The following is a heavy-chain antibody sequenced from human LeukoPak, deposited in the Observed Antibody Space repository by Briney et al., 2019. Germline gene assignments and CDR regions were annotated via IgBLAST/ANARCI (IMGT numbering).Heavy chain of an antibody. CDR2: IYYSGST. J-gene: IGHJ4*02. V-gene: IGHV4-61*05. CDR1: GGSISGSSYY. Sequence: SETLSLTCTVSGGSISGSSYYWGWIRQPPGKGLEWIGYIYYSGSTNYNPSLKSRVTISVDTSKNQFSLKLSSVTAADTAVYYCAREGGWDEQDSQDTTVTTQEVDYWGQGTLVTVSS. CDR3: AREGGWDEQDSQDTTVTTQEVDY. D-gene: IGHD4-17*01.